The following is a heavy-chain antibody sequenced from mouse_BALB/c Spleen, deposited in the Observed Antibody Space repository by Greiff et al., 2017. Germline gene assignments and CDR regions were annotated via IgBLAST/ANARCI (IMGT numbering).Heavy chain of an antibody. Sequence: VKLMESGPGLVAPSQSLSITCTVSGFSLTSYGVHWVRQPPGKGLEWLGVIWAGGSTNYNSALMSRLSISKDNSKSQVFLKMNSLQTDDTAMYYCARDRGLEGYFDYWGQGTTLTVSS. CDR2: IWAGGST. CDR1: GFSLTSYG. V-gene: IGHV2-9*02. J-gene: IGHJ2*01. CDR3: ARDRGLEGYFDY. D-gene: IGHD3-1*01.